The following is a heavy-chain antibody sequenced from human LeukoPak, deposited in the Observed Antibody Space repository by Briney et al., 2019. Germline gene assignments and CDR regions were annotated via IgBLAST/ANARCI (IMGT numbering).Heavy chain of an antibody. CDR1: GGSISSYY. CDR2: IYYSGST. Sequence: ASETLSLTCTVSGGSISSYYWSWIRQPPGKGLEWIGYIYYSGSTNYNPSLKSRVTISVDTSKNQFSLKLSSVTAADTAVYYCARAPYDFWSGYRGPNYGMDVWGQGTTVTVSS. D-gene: IGHD3-3*01. CDR3: ARAPYDFWSGYRGPNYGMDV. V-gene: IGHV4-59*01. J-gene: IGHJ6*02.